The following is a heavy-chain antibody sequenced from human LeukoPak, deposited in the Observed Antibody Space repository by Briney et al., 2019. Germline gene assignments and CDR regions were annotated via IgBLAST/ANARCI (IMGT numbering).Heavy chain of an antibody. J-gene: IGHJ4*02. CDR3: ARGGLGVGAIRIDC. CDR2: IYHGGSP. D-gene: IGHD1-26*01. V-gene: IGHV4-30-2*01. Sequence: SVTLSLTCGVSGASISSGGDSWSWIRQPPGKGLEWIGYIYHGGSPYYNPSLKSRVTISVDSSKNQFSLRLSSVSAADTAMYYCARGGLGVGAIRIDCWGQGTLVTVFS. CDR1: GASISSGGDS.